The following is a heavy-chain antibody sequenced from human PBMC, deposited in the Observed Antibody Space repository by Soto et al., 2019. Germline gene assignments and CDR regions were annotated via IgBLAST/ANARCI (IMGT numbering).Heavy chain of an antibody. V-gene: IGHV1-69*13. D-gene: IGHD2-2*01. CDR3: AKSVPMDAGAKNYYDF. CDR2: IIPFFGTA. J-gene: IGHJ4*02. CDR1: GGTFSTFG. Sequence: ASVKVSCKASGGTFSTFGISWVRQAPGQGLEWMGGIIPFFGTARYSQKFEDRITITADESTNTVYMDLRSLTSEDTAIYYCAKSVPMDAGAKNYYDFWRQGALVTVSS.